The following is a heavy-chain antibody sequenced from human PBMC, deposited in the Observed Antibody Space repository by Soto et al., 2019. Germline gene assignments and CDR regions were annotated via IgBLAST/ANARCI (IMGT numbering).Heavy chain of an antibody. CDR1: GYTLTRFY. V-gene: IGHV1-46*01. CDR3: ARGPDDSDVPRWDY. Sequence: QVQLVQSGAEVRKPGASVRLSCKASGYTLTRFYLHWVRQAPGQGLEWMGIINTRGGTTAYAQKCRGRLTVSRDTSTSTVYMELGNLRSEDTAIYYCARGPDDSDVPRWDYWGQGTRVTVSS. J-gene: IGHJ4*02. CDR2: INTRGGTT. D-gene: IGHD4-17*01.